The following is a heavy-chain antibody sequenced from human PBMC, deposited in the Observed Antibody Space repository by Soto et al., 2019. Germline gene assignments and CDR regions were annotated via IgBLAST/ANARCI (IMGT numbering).Heavy chain of an antibody. CDR3: AKDLASGIAAAGTYYFDY. CDR2: ISGSGGST. Sequence: GGSLRLSCAASGFTFSSYAMSWVRQAPGKGLEWVSAISGSGGSTYYADSVKGRFTISRDNSKNTLYLQMNSLRAEDTAVYYCAKDLASGIAAAGTYYFDYWGQGTQVTVSS. D-gene: IGHD6-13*01. J-gene: IGHJ4*02. V-gene: IGHV3-23*01. CDR1: GFTFSSYA.